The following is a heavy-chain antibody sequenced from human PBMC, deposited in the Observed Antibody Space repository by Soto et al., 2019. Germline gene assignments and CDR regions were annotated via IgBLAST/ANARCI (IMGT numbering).Heavy chain of an antibody. V-gene: IGHV4-31*03. D-gene: IGHD2-2*01. CDR1: GGSVNSGGYY. CDR2: SYYTGST. CDR3: ARGSCISTSRYYWHIDL. J-gene: IGHJ2*01. Sequence: QVQLQESGPGLVKPSQTLSLTCTVSGGSVNSGGYYWSWIRQHPGEGLEWIGYSYYTGSTDYNPSLKSRITISVDTSRNQFSLKVYSATAADTAVYYCARGSCISTSRYYWHIDLWGRGTLVTVSS.